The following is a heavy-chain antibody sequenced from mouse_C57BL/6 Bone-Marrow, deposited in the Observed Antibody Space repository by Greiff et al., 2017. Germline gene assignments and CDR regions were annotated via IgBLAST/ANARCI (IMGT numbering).Heavy chain of an antibody. Sequence: VQLQQPGAELVRPGTSVKLSCKASGYTFTSYWMHWVKQRPGQGLEWIGVIDPSDSYTNYNQKFKGKATLTIDTSSSKAYMQLSSLTSEDSAVYYCARMDYWGQGTSVTVSS. V-gene: IGHV1-59*01. CDR3: ARMDY. J-gene: IGHJ4*01. CDR2: IDPSDSYT. CDR1: GYTFTSYW.